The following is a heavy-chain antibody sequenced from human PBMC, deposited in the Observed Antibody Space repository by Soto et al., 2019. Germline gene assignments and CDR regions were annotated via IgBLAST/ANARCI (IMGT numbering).Heavy chain of an antibody. V-gene: IGHV1-18*01. J-gene: IGHJ2*01. CDR2: IGPYNGNT. D-gene: IGHD2-15*01. CDR1: GYTFADYG. Sequence: QAQLVQSGAEVKKPGASVKVSCQAGGYTFADYGISWVRQAPGQGLEWVGWIGPYNGNTNYAQNLPDRVTMTTDTSTNTAYMELRSLRSDDTALYYWARCYCTVGSCYTCWHFDLWGRGTLLTVSS. CDR3: ARCYCTVGSCYTCWHFDL.